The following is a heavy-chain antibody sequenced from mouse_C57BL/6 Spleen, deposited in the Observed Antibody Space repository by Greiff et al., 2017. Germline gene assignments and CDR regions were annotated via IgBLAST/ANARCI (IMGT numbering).Heavy chain of an antibody. J-gene: IGHJ3*01. CDR1: GDTFTGYW. D-gene: IGHD2-4*01. CDR2: FLPGSGRT. V-gene: IGHV1-9*01. CDR3: ARLPYDYDVAY. Sequence: VQLQESGAELMKPGASVKLSCKATGDTFTGYWIEWVKQRPGHGLEWIGEFLPGSGRTNYNEKFKGKATFTADTSSNTAYMHLSSMTTEDSAIYYCARLPYDYDVAYWGQGTLVTVSA.